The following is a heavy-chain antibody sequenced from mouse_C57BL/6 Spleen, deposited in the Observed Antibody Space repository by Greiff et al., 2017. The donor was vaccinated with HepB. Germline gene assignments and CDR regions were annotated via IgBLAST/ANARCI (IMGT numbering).Heavy chain of an antibody. J-gene: IGHJ2*01. V-gene: IGHV1-76*01. CDR2: IYPGSGNT. CDR1: GYTFTDYY. D-gene: IGHD1-1*01. Sequence: VQLQQSGAELVRPGASVKLSCKASGYTFTDYYINWVKQRPGQGLEWIARIYPGSGNTYYNEKFKGKATLTAEKSSSTAYMQLSSLTSEDSAVYFCARTGNTGVATGFDYWGQGTTLTVSS. CDR3: ARTGNTGVATGFDY.